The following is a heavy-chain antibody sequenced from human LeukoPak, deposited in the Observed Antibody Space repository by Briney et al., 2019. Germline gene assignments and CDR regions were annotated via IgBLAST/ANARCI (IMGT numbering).Heavy chain of an antibody. J-gene: IGHJ5*02. CDR1: GGTFSSYA. V-gene: IGHV1-69*05. D-gene: IGHD3-22*01. Sequence: GASVKVACKASGGTFSSYAISWERQAPGQGLEWMGGIIPIFGPANYAQKFQGRVTITTDASTSTAYMELSSLRSEDTAVYYCARLRGSGSYYMYYYDSSGYYYGDWLDPWGQGTLVTVPS. CDR2: IIPIFGPA. CDR3: ARLRGSGSYYMYYYDSSGYYYGDWLDP.